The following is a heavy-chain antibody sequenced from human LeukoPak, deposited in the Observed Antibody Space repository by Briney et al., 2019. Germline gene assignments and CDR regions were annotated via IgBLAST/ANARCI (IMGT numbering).Heavy chain of an antibody. Sequence: SVKVSCKASGGTFSSYAISWVRQAPGQGLEWMGGIIPIFGTTNYAQKFQGRVTITADESTSTAYMELSSLRSEDTAVYYCARVGRWRGGFYYYYGMDVWGQGTTVTVSS. CDR1: GGTFSSYA. J-gene: IGHJ6*02. D-gene: IGHD5-12*01. CDR2: IIPIFGTT. V-gene: IGHV1-69*13. CDR3: ARVGRWRGGFYYYYGMDV.